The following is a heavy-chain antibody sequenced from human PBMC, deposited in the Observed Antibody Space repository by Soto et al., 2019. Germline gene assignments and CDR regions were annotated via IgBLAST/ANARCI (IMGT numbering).Heavy chain of an antibody. CDR1: GGCISSYY. V-gene: IGHV4-59*01. J-gene: IGHJ6*02. CDR3: ARVAYTWNYGLDV. CDR2: IYYSGST. D-gene: IGHD1-20*01. Sequence: PSETRSLTCTVCGGCISSYYWSWIRQPPGKGLEGIGYIYYSGSTNYNPSLKSRVTISVDTSKNQFSLKLSSVTAPDPAVYYCARVAYTWNYGLDVWGQRPTVTVSS.